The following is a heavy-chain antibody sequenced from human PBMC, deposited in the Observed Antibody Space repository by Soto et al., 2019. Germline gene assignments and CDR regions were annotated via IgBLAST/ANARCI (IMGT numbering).Heavy chain of an antibody. D-gene: IGHD3-10*01. CDR3: ARGFVVYDGSGSYYNGGLDAFDI. CDR2: INPNSGGT. V-gene: IGHV1-2*04. J-gene: IGHJ3*02. Sequence: QVQLVQSGAEVKKPGASVKVSCKASGYTFTGYYMHWVRQAPGQGLEWMGWINPNSGGTNYAQKFQGWVTMTRDTSISTAYMELSRLRSDDTAVYYCARGFVVYDGSGSYYNGGLDAFDIWGQGTMVTVSS. CDR1: GYTFTGYY.